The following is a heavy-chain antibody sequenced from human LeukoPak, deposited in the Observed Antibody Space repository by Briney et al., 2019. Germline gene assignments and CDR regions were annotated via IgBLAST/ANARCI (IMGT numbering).Heavy chain of an antibody. Sequence: PSPTLSLTCALSAVSISSSNWWSWLRPPPRKALEGSGEIYHSGSSNYNASLKSRVTISVAKSKNQFSLKQSSVSAADTAVYYCASQSTTVTKVGYWGQGTLVTVSS. J-gene: IGHJ4*02. D-gene: IGHD4-17*01. CDR3: ASQSTTVTKVGY. CDR2: IYHSGSS. CDR1: AVSISSSNW. V-gene: IGHV4-4*02.